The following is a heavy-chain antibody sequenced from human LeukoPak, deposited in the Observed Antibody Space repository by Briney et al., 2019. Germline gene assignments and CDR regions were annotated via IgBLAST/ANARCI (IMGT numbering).Heavy chain of an antibody. J-gene: IGHJ4*02. V-gene: IGHV3-23*01. CDR1: GFTFSSYA. D-gene: IGHD6-19*01. Sequence: PGGSLRLSCAAPGFTFSSYAMSWVRQAPGKGLEWVSAISGSGGSTYYADSVKGRFTISRDNSKNTLYLQMSSLRAEDTAVYYCAKDRDKQWLPDAVDYWGQGTLVTVSS. CDR3: AKDRDKQWLPDAVDY. CDR2: ISGSGGST.